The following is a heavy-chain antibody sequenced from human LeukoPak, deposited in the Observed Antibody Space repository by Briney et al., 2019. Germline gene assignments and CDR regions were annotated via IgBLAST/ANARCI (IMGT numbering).Heavy chain of an antibody. CDR3: ASQGYYYDSSGYSDTFDI. Sequence: SETLSLTCVVSCDSISICYWNWIRQPAGKGLEWIGRISVSGSTNYNPSLKSRVTISIDTSKNHFSLKLNSVTAADTAVYYCASQGYYYDSSGYSDTFDIWGQGTMVTVSS. J-gene: IGHJ3*02. D-gene: IGHD3-22*01. CDR1: CDSISICY. CDR2: ISVSGST. V-gene: IGHV4-4*07.